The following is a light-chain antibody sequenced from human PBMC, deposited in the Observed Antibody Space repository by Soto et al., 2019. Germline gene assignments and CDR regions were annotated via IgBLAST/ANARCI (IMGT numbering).Light chain of an antibody. J-gene: IGKJ1*01. Sequence: EILITQSPATLSVSAGGRGTISCRASQSISGTLAWYQQKNGQAPRLLIYGASTRDTGIPARFSGSGSGTEFTLTISRLQSEDFEVYYCQQYNNWRWTFGQGTKVDIK. CDR2: GAS. V-gene: IGKV3-15*01. CDR3: QQYNNWRWT. CDR1: QSISGT.